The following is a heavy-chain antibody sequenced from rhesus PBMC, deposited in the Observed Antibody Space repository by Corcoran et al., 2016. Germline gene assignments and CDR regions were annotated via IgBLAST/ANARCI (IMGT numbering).Heavy chain of an antibody. CDR3: ARWGISGTTDYFDN. V-gene: IGHV4-127*01. D-gene: IGHD1-26*01. Sequence: QVQLQESGPGLVKPSETLSLTCAVSGYSISSGYGWSWIRQPPGKGLEWIGYIGGNSGSNKHNPTLKGRSTTTKDTSKNQFSLKLGSVTAADTAVYYCARWGISGTTDYFDNWGQGVLVTVSS. CDR1: GYSISSGYG. CDR2: IGGNSGSN. J-gene: IGHJ4*01.